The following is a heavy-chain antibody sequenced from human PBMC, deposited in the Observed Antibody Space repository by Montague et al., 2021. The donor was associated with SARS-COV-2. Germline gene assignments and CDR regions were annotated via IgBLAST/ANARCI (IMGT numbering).Heavy chain of an antibody. Sequence: TLSLTCTVSGGSISSGSYYWNWIRQSAGKGLEWIGRIYISGSTNHNPSLKSRVTISVDTSKNQFSLKLSSVTAADTAVYYCARESLHLTGYYNDYFDYWGQGTLVTVSS. J-gene: IGHJ4*02. D-gene: IGHD3-9*01. CDR1: GGSISSGSYY. CDR2: IYISGST. V-gene: IGHV4-61*02. CDR3: ARESLHLTGYYNDYFDY.